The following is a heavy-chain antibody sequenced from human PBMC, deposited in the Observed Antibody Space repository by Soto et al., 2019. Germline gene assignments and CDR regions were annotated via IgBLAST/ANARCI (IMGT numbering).Heavy chain of an antibody. CDR1: GFTFSSYW. J-gene: IGHJ4*02. V-gene: IGHV3-7*01. CDR2: INQDGSSK. Sequence: EVQLVESGGGLVQPGGSLRLSCAASGFTFSSYWMSWVRQAPGKGLGWVATINQDGSSKSYVDSVKGLFTISRDNAKNSLYLHMNGLRAEDTAVYYCVRDIRGSSSTNWGQGTLLTVSS. CDR3: VRDIRGSSSTN. D-gene: IGHD6-13*01.